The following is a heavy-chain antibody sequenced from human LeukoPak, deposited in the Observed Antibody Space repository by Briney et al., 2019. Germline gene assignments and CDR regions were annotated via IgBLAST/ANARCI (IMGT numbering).Heavy chain of an antibody. V-gene: IGHV4-39*07. D-gene: IGHD2-15*01. Sequence: PSETLSLTCTVSGGSISTSNSYRGWIRQPPGKGLEWIGSMYYSGSSYINPSLKSRVTISVDTSKNQFSLKLSSVTAADTAVYYCAREFQGYLNWFDPWGQGTLVTVSS. CDR2: MYYSGSS. J-gene: IGHJ5*02. CDR1: GGSISTSNSY. CDR3: AREFQGYLNWFDP.